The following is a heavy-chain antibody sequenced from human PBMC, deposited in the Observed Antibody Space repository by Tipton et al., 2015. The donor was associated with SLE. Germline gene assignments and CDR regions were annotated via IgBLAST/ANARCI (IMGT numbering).Heavy chain of an antibody. J-gene: IGHJ4*02. CDR2: SDHSGDT. CDR3: ASAQLGAWRFDS. V-gene: IGHV4-39*07. Sequence: LRLSCTVSGGSITSTVSYWAWIRQPPGKGLEWIGSSDHSGDTYYSPSLKRRVAISVDTSESQFSLKLTSVTAADTAVYYCASAQLGAWRFDSWGQGTLVTVSS. D-gene: IGHD7-27*01. CDR1: GGSITSTVSY.